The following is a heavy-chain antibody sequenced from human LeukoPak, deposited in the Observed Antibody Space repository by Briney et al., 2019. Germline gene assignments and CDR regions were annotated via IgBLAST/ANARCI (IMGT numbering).Heavy chain of an antibody. CDR1: GFTFSSYA. J-gene: IGHJ4*02. CDR2: ISGSGGST. CDR3: AKGSIPDYGGIVYFDY. D-gene: IGHD4-23*01. V-gene: IGHV3-23*01. Sequence: GGSLRLSCAASGFTFSSYAMSWVRQAPGKGLEWVSAISGSGGSTYYADSVKGRFTISRDNSKNTLYLQMNSLRAEDTAVYYCAKGSIPDYGGIVYFDYWGQGTLVTVSS.